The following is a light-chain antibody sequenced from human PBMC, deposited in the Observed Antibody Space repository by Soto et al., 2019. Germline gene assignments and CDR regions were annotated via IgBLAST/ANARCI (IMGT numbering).Light chain of an antibody. CDR1: QGLSSSY. CDR3: QQYGSSPFYT. V-gene: IGKV3-20*01. Sequence: EIVLTQSPGTLSLSPGERATLSCRASQGLSSSYLAWYQQKQGQAPRLLIYEASTSATGIPDRFSGSGSGPDFTLTISGLEPEDSAVYYCQQYGSSPFYTFGQGTRLEI. J-gene: IGKJ2*01. CDR2: EAS.